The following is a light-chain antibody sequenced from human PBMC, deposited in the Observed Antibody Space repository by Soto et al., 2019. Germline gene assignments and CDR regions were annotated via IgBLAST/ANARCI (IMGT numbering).Light chain of an antibody. CDR2: DVS. CDR1: QDIRGA. CDR3: QQFNSYPIT. J-gene: IGKJ5*01. V-gene: IGKV1-13*02. Sequence: AIQVTQSPSSLSASVGDRVTITCRASQDIRGALAWCQQKPGKAPRLLIFDVSTLETGVPSRFSGGGSGTEFTLTISSLQPEDFGTYYCQQFNSYPITFGHGTRLAIK.